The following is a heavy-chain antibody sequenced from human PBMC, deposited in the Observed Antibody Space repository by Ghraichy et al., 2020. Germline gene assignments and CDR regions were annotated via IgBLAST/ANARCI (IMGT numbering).Heavy chain of an antibody. V-gene: IGHV3-30-3*01. CDR3: ARDEGYGIDY. CDR2: ISYDGSNK. D-gene: IGHD5-12*01. Sequence: GESLNISCAASGFTFSSYAMHWVRQAPGKGLEWVAVISYDGSNKYYADSVKGRFTISRDNSKNTLYLQMNSLRAEDTAVYYCARDEGYGIDYWGQGTLVTVSS. CDR1: GFTFSSYA. J-gene: IGHJ4*02.